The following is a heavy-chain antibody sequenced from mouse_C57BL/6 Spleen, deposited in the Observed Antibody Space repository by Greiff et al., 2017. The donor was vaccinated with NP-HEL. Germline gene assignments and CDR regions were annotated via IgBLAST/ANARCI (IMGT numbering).Heavy chain of an antibody. Sequence: EVMLVESEGGLVQPGSSMKLSCTASGFTFSDYYMAWVRQVPEKGLEWVANINYDGSSTYYLDSLKSRFIISRDNAKNILYLQMSSLKSEDTATYYCARGYYYGSSDNYFDYWGQGTTLTVSS. J-gene: IGHJ2*01. CDR3: ARGYYYGSSDNYFDY. D-gene: IGHD1-1*01. CDR2: INYDGSST. CDR1: GFTFSDYY. V-gene: IGHV5-16*01.